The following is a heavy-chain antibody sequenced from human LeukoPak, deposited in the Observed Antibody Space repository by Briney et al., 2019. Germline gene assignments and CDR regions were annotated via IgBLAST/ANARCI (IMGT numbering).Heavy chain of an antibody. CDR2: INSDGSST. CDR1: GFTFSSYW. V-gene: IGHV3-74*01. D-gene: IGHD3-3*01. CDR3: AKDCYDFWSGYYSYGMDV. Sequence: PGGSLRLSCAASGFTFSSYWMHWVRQAPGKGLVWVSRINSDGSSTSYADSVKGRFTISRDNSKNTLYLQMNSLRAEDTAVYYCAKDCYDFWSGYYSYGMDVWGQGTTVTVSS. J-gene: IGHJ6*02.